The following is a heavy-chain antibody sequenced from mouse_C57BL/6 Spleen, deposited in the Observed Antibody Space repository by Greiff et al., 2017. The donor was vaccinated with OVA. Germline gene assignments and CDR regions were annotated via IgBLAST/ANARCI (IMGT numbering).Heavy chain of an antibody. CDR2: IRLKSDNYAT. D-gene: IGHD4-1*01. CDR1: GFTFSNYW. CDR3: TAVWDGAWFAY. J-gene: IGHJ3*01. V-gene: IGHV6-3*01. Sequence: EVKLVESGGGLVQPGGSMKLSCVASGFTFSNYWMNWVRQSPEKGLEWVAQIRLKSDNYATHYAESVKGRFTISRDDSKSSVYLQMNNLRAEDTGIYYCTAVWDGAWFAYWGQGTLVTVSA.